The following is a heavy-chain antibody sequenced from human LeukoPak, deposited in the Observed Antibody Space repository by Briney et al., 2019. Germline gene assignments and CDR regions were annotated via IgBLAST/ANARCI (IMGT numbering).Heavy chain of an antibody. D-gene: IGHD5-18*01. CDR2: MSGSGNST. J-gene: IGHJ4*02. CDR1: GFTFSSYA. CDR3: AKDQEYSYNAARGFFDY. V-gene: IGHV3-23*01. Sequence: PGGSLRLSCAASGFTFSSYAMSWVRQAPGEGREWVSVMSGSGNSTFYADSVKGRFTISRDNSKNTLYLQMNSLRVEDTAIYYCAKDQEYSYNAARGFFDYWGQGTLVTVSS.